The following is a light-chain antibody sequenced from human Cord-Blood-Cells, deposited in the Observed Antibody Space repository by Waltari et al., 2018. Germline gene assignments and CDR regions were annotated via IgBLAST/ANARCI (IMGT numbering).Light chain of an antibody. J-gene: IGLJ1*01. Sequence: QSALTQPASVSGSPGQSITIPCTGNSSDVGGYNYVSWYQQHPGKAPKLMIYDVSNRPSVVSNRFSGSKSGNTASLTISGLQAEDEADYYCSSYTSSSTYVFGTGTKVTVL. CDR1: SSDVGGYNY. V-gene: IGLV2-14*01. CDR2: DVS. CDR3: SSYTSSSTYV.